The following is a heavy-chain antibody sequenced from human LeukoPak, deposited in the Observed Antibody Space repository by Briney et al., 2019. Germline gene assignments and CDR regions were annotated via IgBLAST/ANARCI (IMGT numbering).Heavy chain of an antibody. D-gene: IGHD3-22*01. CDR3: AREGATMIVVSTPYYYYGMDV. V-gene: IGHV3-11*01. J-gene: IGHJ6*02. Sequence: PGGSLRLSCAASGFTFSDYYMSWIRQAPGKGLEWVSYISSSGSTIYYADSVKGRFTISGDNAKNSLYLQMNSLRAEDTAVYYCAREGATMIVVSTPYYYYGMDVWGQGTTVTVSS. CDR1: GFTFSDYY. CDR2: ISSSGSTI.